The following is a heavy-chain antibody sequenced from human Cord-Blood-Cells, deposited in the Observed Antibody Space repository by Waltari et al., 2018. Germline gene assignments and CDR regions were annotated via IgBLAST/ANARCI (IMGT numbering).Heavy chain of an antibody. CDR2: INPNSGGT. D-gene: IGHD5-12*01. CDR1: GSTFTGYY. V-gene: IGHV1-2*04. CDR3: ARAAGGRGYSGSYYFDY. J-gene: IGHJ4*02. Sequence: VQLVQSGAEVKKPEASVTVSCKASGSTFTGYYMPWVRPAPGPGLEWMGWINPNSGGTNYAQKFQGWVTMTRDTSISTAYMELSRLRSDDTAVYYCARAAGGRGYSGSYYFDYWGQGTLVTVSS.